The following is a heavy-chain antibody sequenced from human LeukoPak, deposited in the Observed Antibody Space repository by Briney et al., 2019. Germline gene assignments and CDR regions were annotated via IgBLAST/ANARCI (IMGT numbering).Heavy chain of an antibody. Sequence: GGSLRLSCEASGFTFSSYWMNWVRQGPGNGLVWVSCINTDGSSTSYADSVKGRFTISRDNGKNTLYMQMNSLRAEDTAVYYCARGVGAIHYWGQGTLVTVSS. D-gene: IGHD1-26*01. CDR1: GFTFSSYW. J-gene: IGHJ4*02. V-gene: IGHV3-74*01. CDR2: INTDGSST. CDR3: ARGVGAIHY.